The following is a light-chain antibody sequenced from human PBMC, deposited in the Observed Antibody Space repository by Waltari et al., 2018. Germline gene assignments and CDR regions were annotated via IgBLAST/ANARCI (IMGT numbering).Light chain of an antibody. CDR3: QQVNSFPAT. CDR2: GAS. CDR1: QSISNW. Sequence: DVQMTQAPSSVSPFVGDRVTITCRASQSISNWLAWYQQKPGKAPKLLIYGASDLHSGVPSRFSGSGAGTDFTLTISSLQAEDFATYYCQQVNSFPATFGGGTTVEIK. V-gene: IGKV1-12*01. J-gene: IGKJ4*01.